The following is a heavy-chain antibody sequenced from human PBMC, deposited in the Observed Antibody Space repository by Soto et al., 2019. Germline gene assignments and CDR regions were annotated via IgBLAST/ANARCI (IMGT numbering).Heavy chain of an antibody. J-gene: IGHJ6*02. V-gene: IGHV1-69*13. CDR2: IIPIFGTA. D-gene: IGHD3-9*01. CDR3: ASRVGYYDILTGYYSNPYGMAV. CDR1: GGTFSSYA. Sequence: SVQVSCKASGGTFSSYAISWVRQAPGQGLEWMGGIIPIFGTANYAQKFQGRVTITADESTSTAYMELSSLRSEDTAVYYCASRVGYYDILTGYYSNPYGMAVWGQGTTVTVSS.